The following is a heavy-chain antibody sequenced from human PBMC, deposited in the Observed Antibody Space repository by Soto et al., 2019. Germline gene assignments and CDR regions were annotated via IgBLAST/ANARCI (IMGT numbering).Heavy chain of an antibody. CDR2: IIPVFQTA. D-gene: IGHD3-22*01. J-gene: IGHJ4*02. Sequence: QEQLVQSGAEVKKPGSSVKVSCKAFGALFSSYPISWVRQVPGQGLEWMGGIIPVFQTAYYTQRFQGRVTITADESTNTAYMELSSLRSEDTAIYYCARGGSGYTWFNEFWGQGTLVTVSS. CDR1: GALFSSYP. CDR3: ARGGSGYTWFNEF. V-gene: IGHV1-69*01.